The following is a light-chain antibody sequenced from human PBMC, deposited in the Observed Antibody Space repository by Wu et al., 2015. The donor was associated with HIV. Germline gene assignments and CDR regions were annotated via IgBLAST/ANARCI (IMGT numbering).Light chain of an antibody. J-gene: IGKJ1*01. CDR2: GAS. Sequence: EIVMTQSPATLSVSPGERVTLSCRASQSVSNNLAWYQHKPGQAPRLLIYGASTRATDVPPRFSGKGSDTEFSLSISGLQSEDFAVYYCQQYNYWPRTFGPG. CDR1: QSVSNN. V-gene: IGKV3-15*01. CDR3: QQYNYWPRT.